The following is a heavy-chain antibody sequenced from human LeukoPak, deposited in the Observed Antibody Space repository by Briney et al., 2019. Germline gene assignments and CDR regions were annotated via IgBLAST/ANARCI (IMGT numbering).Heavy chain of an antibody. CDR1: GGSISSGGYY. D-gene: IGHD4-17*01. Sequence: SETLSLTCTVSGGSISSGGYYWSWIRQHPGKGLEWIGYIYYSGSTYYNPSLKSRVTISVDTSKNQFSLKLSSVTAADTAVYYCARDTDVTTERNGMDVWGQGTTVTVSS. V-gene: IGHV4-31*03. J-gene: IGHJ6*02. CDR3: ARDTDVTTERNGMDV. CDR2: IYYSGST.